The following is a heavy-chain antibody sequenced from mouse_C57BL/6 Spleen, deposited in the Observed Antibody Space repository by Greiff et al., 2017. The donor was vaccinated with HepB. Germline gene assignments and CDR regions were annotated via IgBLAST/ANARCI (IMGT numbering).Heavy chain of an antibody. Sequence: EVMLVESGGGLVKPGGSLKLSCAASGFTFSDYGMHWVRQAPEKGLEWVAYISSGSSTIYYADTVKGRFTISRDNAKNTLFLQMTSLRSEDTAMYYCARNGYPPDAMDYWGQGTSVTVSS. CDR2: ISSGSSTI. CDR3: ARNGYPPDAMDY. D-gene: IGHD2-2*01. CDR1: GFTFSDYG. J-gene: IGHJ4*01. V-gene: IGHV5-17*01.